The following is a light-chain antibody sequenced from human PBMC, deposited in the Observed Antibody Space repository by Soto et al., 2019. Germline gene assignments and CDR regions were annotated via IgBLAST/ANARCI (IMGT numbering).Light chain of an antibody. CDR2: GAS. V-gene: IGKV3-15*01. J-gene: IGKJ1*01. CDR1: QSVSSN. CDR3: QQHNNWPPWT. Sequence: EIVMTQSPATLSVSPGERATLSCRASQSVSSNLAWYQQKPGQAPRLLMYGASTRATGITDRFSGSGSWTEFTLTISSLQSKDFAVYYCQQHNNWPPWTFGQGTKVEIK.